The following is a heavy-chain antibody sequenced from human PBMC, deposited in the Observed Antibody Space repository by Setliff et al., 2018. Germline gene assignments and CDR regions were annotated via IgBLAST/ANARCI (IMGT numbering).Heavy chain of an antibody. Sequence: GASVKVSCKASGGTFNTYVISRVRQAPSQGLEWMGMIIPIFGTSNYAQKFQGRVTMTRDTSTSTVYMELSSLRSEDTAVYYCARALMGYNRWYFDYWGQGTLVTVSS. V-gene: IGHV1-69*05. CDR2: IIPIFGTS. J-gene: IGHJ4*02. CDR3: ARALMGYNRWYFDY. D-gene: IGHD1-1*01. CDR1: GGTFNTYV.